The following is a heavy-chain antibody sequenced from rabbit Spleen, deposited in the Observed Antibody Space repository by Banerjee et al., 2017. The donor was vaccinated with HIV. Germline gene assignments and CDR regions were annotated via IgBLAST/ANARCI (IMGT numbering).Heavy chain of an antibody. J-gene: IGHJ3*01. CDR3: ARGSATMTLVITGYYLSL. Sequence: ELVESGGGLVQPGESLTLSCKASGIDFDRSGISWVRQAPGKGPEWIAYIDPGVGIRSYANSVQGRFIISSDNAQNTVFLQMTSLTASDTATYFCARGSATMTLVITGYYLSLWGQGTLVTVS. V-gene: IGHV1S47*01. CDR2: IDPGVGIR. CDR1: GIDFDRSG. D-gene: IGHD2-1*01.